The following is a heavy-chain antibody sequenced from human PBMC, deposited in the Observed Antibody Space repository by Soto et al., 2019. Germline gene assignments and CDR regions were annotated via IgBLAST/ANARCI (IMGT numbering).Heavy chain of an antibody. D-gene: IGHD6-13*01. V-gene: IGHV1-69*02. CDR3: ARLLVLDYYYGMDV. J-gene: IGHJ6*02. CDR2: IIPILGIA. Sequence: QVQLVQSGAEVKKPGSSVKVSCKASGGTFSSYTISWVRQAPGQGLEWMGRIIPILGIANYAQKFQGRVTITADTATITAYMELSSLRSEDTAVYYCARLLVLDYYYGMDVWCQGTTVTVSS. CDR1: GGTFSSYT.